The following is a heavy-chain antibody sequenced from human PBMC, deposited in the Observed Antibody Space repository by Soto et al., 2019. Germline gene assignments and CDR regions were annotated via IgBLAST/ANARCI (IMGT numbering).Heavy chain of an antibody. Sequence: PSETLSLTCTVSGGSISSYYWSWIRQPPGKGLEWIGYIYYSGSTNYNPSLKSRVTISVDASKNQFSLKLSSVTAADTAVYYCSGSDYGDLFDYWGQGTLVTVSS. J-gene: IGHJ4*02. CDR2: IYYSGST. CDR1: GGSISSYY. D-gene: IGHD4-17*01. CDR3: SGSDYGDLFDY. V-gene: IGHV4-59*08.